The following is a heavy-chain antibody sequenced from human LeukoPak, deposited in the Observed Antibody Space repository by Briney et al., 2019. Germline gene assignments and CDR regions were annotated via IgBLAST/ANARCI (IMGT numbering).Heavy chain of an antibody. CDR1: GFTFSSYG. D-gene: IGHD4-17*01. J-gene: IGHJ4*02. V-gene: IGHV3-21*01. CDR3: ATPGDYGGH. CDR2: ISSSGSYI. Sequence: GGSLRLSCAASGFTFSSYGFYWVRQAPGKGLEWVASISSSGSYIYYGDSLKGRVTISRDNAKNSVNLQVKNLRANDTVLYYCATPGDYGGHWGQGTLVIVSS.